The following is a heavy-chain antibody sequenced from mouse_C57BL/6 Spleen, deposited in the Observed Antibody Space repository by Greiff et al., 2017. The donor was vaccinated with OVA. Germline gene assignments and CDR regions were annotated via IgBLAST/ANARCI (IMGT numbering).Heavy chain of an antibody. CDR3: TRGPHYYGSDYYAMDY. CDR1: GFTFSSYA. CDR2: ISSGGDYI. J-gene: IGHJ4*01. Sequence: EVNVVESGEGLVKPGGSLKLSCAASGFTFSSYAMSWVRQTPEKRLEWVAYISSGGDYIYYADTVKGRFTISRDNARNTLYLQMSSLKSEDTAMYYCTRGPHYYGSDYYAMDYWGQGTSVTVSS. D-gene: IGHD1-1*01. V-gene: IGHV5-9-1*02.